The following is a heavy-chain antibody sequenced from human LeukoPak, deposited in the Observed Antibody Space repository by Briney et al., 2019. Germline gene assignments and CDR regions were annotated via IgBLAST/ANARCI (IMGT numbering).Heavy chain of an antibody. J-gene: IGHJ3*02. CDR1: GGSISSYY. CDR2: IYTSGST. Sequence: PSETLSLTCTVSGGSISSYYWSWIRQPAGKGLEWIGRIYTSGSTNYNPSLKSRVTMSVDKSKNQFSLKLSSVTAADTAVYYCARDKFPLVGATGDDAFDIWGQGTMVAVSS. D-gene: IGHD1-26*01. CDR3: ARDKFPLVGATGDDAFDI. V-gene: IGHV4-4*07.